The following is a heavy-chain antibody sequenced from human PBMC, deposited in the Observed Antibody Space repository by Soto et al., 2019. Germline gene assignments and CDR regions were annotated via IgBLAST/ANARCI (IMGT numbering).Heavy chain of an antibody. J-gene: IGHJ4*02. CDR3: ARDPVLLWFGELFYYFDY. Sequence: ASVKVSCKASGCTFTSYAMHWVRQAPGQRLEWMGWINAGNGNTKYSQKFQGRVTITRDTSASTAYMELSSLRSEDTAVYYCARDPVLLWFGELFYYFDYWGQGTLVTVSS. D-gene: IGHD3-10*01. CDR2: INAGNGNT. CDR1: GCTFTSYA. V-gene: IGHV1-3*01.